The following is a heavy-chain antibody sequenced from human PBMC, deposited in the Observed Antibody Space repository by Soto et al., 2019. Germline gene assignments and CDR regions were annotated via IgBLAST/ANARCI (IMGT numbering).Heavy chain of an antibody. Sequence: QLKLQESGPGLVKPSETLSLTCSVSGGSISYNSYYWGWIRQSPGKGLEWVGGIFYTGTTYYSPSLKDRVTISVDTSKNSFSLNLTSVTAADTAVYFCARLVVVAPVANAWGQGTLVTVSS. V-gene: IGHV4-39*02. J-gene: IGHJ5*02. D-gene: IGHD2-2*01. CDR2: IFYTGTT. CDR3: ARLVVVAPVANA. CDR1: GGSISYNSYY.